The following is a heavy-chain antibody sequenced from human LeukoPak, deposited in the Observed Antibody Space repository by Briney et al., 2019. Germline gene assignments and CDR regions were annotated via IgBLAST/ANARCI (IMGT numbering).Heavy chain of an antibody. CDR1: GGSISSYY. Sequence: SETLSLTCTVSGGSISSYYWSWIRQPAGKGLEWLGRIYTSGSTNYNPSLKSRVTMSVDTSKNQFSLKLSSVTAADTAVYYCARDLGRPKIANYFDYWGQGTLVTVSS. J-gene: IGHJ4*02. CDR3: ARDLGRPKIANYFDY. D-gene: IGHD1-1*01. V-gene: IGHV4-4*07. CDR2: IYTSGST.